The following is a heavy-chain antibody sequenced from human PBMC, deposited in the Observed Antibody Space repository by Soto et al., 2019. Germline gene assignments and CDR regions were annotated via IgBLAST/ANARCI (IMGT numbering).Heavy chain of an antibody. CDR3: ARDVYRYSSSSPEDV. D-gene: IGHD6-6*01. J-gene: IGHJ6*02. V-gene: IGHV3-11*06. CDR2: ISSSSRTT. CDR1: GFTFSDYY. Sequence: GSLRLSCAASGFTFSDYYMSWIRQAPGKGLDWVAYISSSSRTTKYGDSVKGRFTISRDNAKNSLFLQMNGLRGEDTAVYYCARDVYRYSSSSPEDVWGQGTTVTVSS.